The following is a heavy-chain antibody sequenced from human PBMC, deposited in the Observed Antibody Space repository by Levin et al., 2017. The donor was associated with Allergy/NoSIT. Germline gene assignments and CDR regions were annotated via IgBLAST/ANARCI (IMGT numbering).Heavy chain of an antibody. D-gene: IGHD2-21*01. CDR1: GYTFTSYG. Sequence: EASVKVSCKASGYTFTSYGISWVRQAPGQGLEWMGWISGYNGNTNYAQKLQGRVTMTTDTSTSTAYMELRSLRSGDTAVYYCARAVMVPGRGWFDPWGQGTLVTVSS. J-gene: IGHJ5*02. CDR2: ISGYNGNT. V-gene: IGHV1-18*01. CDR3: ARAVMVPGRGWFDP.